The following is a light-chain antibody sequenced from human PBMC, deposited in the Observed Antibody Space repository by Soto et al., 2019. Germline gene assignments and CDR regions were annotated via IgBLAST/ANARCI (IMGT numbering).Light chain of an antibody. CDR2: GAS. J-gene: IGKJ4*01. CDR1: QSIIDH. V-gene: IGKV1-39*01. CDR3: QQTYTSLT. Sequence: DIQRTQSPSSLSASVGDRVTITSRASQSIIDHLNWYQQKLGKAHKLLIYGASSLQSGVPSRFSGSGSGTDFTFTITSLQPEDFATYYCQQTYTSLTFGGGTKVDIK.